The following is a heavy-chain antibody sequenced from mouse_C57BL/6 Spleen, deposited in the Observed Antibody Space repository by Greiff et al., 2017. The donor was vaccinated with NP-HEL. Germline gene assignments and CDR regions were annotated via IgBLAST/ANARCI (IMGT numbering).Heavy chain of an antibody. Sequence: QVQLQQPGAELVRPGSSVKLSCKASGYTFTSYWMHWVKQRPIQGLEWIGNIDPSDSETHYNQKFKDKATLTVDKSSSTAYMQLSSLTSEDSAVYYCARGGIYYDLFAYWGQGTLVTVSA. CDR3: ARGGIYYDLFAY. V-gene: IGHV1-52*01. J-gene: IGHJ3*01. CDR1: GYTFTSYW. CDR2: IDPSDSET. D-gene: IGHD2-4*01.